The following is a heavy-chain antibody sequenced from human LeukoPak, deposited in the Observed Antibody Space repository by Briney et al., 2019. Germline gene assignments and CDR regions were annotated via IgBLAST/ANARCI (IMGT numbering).Heavy chain of an antibody. V-gene: IGHV5-51*01. CDR3: ARPSVQQLVVGFDY. Sequence: GESLKISCKGSGYSFTTYWIGWVRQMPGKGLELMGIIYPGDSDTRYSPSFQGQVTISADKSISTAYLQWSSLKASDTAIYYCARPSVQQLVVGFDYWGQGTLVTVSS. D-gene: IGHD2-8*02. J-gene: IGHJ4*02. CDR2: IYPGDSDT. CDR1: GYSFTTYW.